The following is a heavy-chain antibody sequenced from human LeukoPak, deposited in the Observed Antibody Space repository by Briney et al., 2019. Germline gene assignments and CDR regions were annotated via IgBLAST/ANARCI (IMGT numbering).Heavy chain of an antibody. D-gene: IGHD4-23*01. Sequence: PGGSLRLSCAASGFTFSIYAMSWVRQAPGKGLEWVSAITDSGGDTYHADSVKGRLTISRDNAKNTLYLQMNNLRAEDTAVYYCSSGNSHAFDIWGQGTMVTVSS. CDR2: ITDSGGDT. V-gene: IGHV3-23*01. CDR1: GFTFSIYA. J-gene: IGHJ3*02. CDR3: SSGNSHAFDI.